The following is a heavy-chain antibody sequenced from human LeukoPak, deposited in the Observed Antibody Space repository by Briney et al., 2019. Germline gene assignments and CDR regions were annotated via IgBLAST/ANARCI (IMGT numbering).Heavy chain of an antibody. CDR2: INHSGST. D-gene: IGHD3-10*01. CDR3: ARRRRPRRYGSGDEDY. Sequence: SETLSLTCAVYGGSFSGYYWSWIHQPPGKGLEWIGEINHSGSTNYNPSLKSRVTISVDTSKNQFSLKLSSVTAADTAVYYCARRRRPRRYGSGDEDYWGQGTLVTVSS. J-gene: IGHJ4*02. V-gene: IGHV4-34*01. CDR1: GGSFSGYY.